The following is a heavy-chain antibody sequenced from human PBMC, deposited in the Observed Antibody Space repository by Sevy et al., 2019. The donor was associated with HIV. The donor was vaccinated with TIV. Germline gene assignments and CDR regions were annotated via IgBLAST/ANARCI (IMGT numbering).Heavy chain of an antibody. CDR2: ISTSSSYI. Sequence: GGSLRLSCAASGFTFSSYSMNWVRQAPGKGLEWVSSISTSSSYIYCADSVKGRFTISRDNAKISLYLQMNSLRAEDTAVYYCARISCTNGVCLQGYYYYAMDVWGQGTTVTVSS. CDR3: ARISCTNGVCLQGYYYYAMDV. V-gene: IGHV3-21*01. J-gene: IGHJ6*02. CDR1: GFTFSSYS. D-gene: IGHD2-8*01.